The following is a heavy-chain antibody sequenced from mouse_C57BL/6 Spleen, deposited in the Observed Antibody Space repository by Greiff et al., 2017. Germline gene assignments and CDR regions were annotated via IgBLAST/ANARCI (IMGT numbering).Heavy chain of an antibody. CDR3: ARDYYGSFFDY. CDR2: ISYDGSN. Sequence: DVQLVESGPGLVKPSQSLSLTCSVTGYSITSGYYWNWIRQFPGNKLEWMGYISYDGSNNYNPSLKNRISITIDTSKNQFFLKLNSVTTEDTATYYCARDYYGSFFDYWGQGTTLTVSS. CDR1: GYSITSGYY. D-gene: IGHD1-1*01. V-gene: IGHV3-6*01. J-gene: IGHJ2*01.